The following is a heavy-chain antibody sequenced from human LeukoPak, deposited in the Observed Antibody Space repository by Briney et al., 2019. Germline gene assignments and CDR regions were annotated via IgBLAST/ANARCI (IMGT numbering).Heavy chain of an antibody. J-gene: IGHJ3*02. V-gene: IGHV3-9*01. D-gene: IGHD1-26*01. CDR1: GFTFDDYA. CDR3: ARDGLVGAFDI. Sequence: PGGSLRLSCAASGFTFDDYAMHWVRQAPGKGLEWVSGISWNSGSIGYADSVKGRFTISRDNAKNSLYLQMNSLRAEDTAVYYCARDGLVGAFDIWGQGTMVTVSS. CDR2: ISWNSGSI.